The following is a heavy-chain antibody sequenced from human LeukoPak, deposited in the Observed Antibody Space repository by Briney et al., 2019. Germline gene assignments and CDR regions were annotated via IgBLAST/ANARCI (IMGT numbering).Heavy chain of an antibody. CDR3: ARDPGGSVAFDI. V-gene: IGHV1-2*02. CDR2: INPNSGGT. D-gene: IGHD1-26*01. J-gene: IGHJ3*02. Sequence: ASVKVSCKASGYTFTGYYMHWVRQAPGQGLEWMGWINPNSGGTNYAQKFQGRVTMTRDTSISTAYMELSRLRSDDTAVYYCARDPGGSVAFDIWGQGTMVTVSS. CDR1: GYTFTGYY.